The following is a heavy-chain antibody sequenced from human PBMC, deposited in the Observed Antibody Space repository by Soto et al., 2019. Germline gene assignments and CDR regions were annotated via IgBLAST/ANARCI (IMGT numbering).Heavy chain of an antibody. D-gene: IGHD3-10*01. CDR3: ARLLRYYYGSGSYYNGTYYGMDV. CDR2: INHSGST. J-gene: IGHJ6*02. V-gene: IGHV4-34*01. Sequence: SETLCLNCAVYGGSFSGSYWSWIRQPPGKGLEWIGEINHSGSTNYNPSLKSRVTISVDTSKNQFSLKLSSVTAADTAVYYCARLLRYYYGSGSYYNGTYYGMDVWGQGTTVTVSS. CDR1: GGSFSGSY.